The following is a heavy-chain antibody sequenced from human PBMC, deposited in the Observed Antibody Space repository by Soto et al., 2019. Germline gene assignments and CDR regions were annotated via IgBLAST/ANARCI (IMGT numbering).Heavy chain of an antibody. J-gene: IGHJ4*02. CDR2: IKSKTDGGTT. D-gene: IGHD6-6*01. CDR1: GFTFSNAW. Sequence: LRLSCAASGFTFSNAWLSWVRQAPGKGLEWVGRIKSKTDGGTTDYTAPVKGRFTISRDDSKNTLYLQMNSLKIEDTAVYYCTTGSTSTKNYWGQGTLVTVSS. CDR3: TTGSTSTKNY. V-gene: IGHV3-15*01.